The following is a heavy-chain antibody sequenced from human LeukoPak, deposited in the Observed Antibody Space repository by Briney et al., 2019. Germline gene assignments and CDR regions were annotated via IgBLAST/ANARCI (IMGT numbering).Heavy chain of an antibody. CDR1: GFTFDDYA. J-gene: IGHJ5*02. V-gene: IGHV3-9*01. CDR3: AKDMGCSYDGWFDP. Sequence: GGSLRLSCAASGFTFDDYAMHWVRQAPGKGLEWVSGISWNSGSIGYADSVEGRFTISRDNAKNSLYLQMNSLRAEDTALYYCAKDMGCSYDGWFDPWGQGTLVTVSS. D-gene: IGHD5-18*01. CDR2: ISWNSGSI.